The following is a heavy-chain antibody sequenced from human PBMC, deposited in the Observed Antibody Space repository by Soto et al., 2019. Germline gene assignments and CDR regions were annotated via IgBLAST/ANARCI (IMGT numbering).Heavy chain of an antibody. Sequence: GESLKISCKGSGYSFTSYWISWVRKMPGKGLEWMGRIDPSDSYTNYSPSFQGHVTISADKSISTAYLQWSSLKASDTAMYYCARGLGYCSSTSCYLNWFDPWGQGTLVTVSS. J-gene: IGHJ5*02. D-gene: IGHD2-2*01. CDR3: ARGLGYCSSTSCYLNWFDP. V-gene: IGHV5-10-1*01. CDR2: IDPSDSYT. CDR1: GYSFTSYW.